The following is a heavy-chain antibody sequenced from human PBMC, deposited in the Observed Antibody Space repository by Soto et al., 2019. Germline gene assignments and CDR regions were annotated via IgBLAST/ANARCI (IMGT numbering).Heavy chain of an antibody. CDR1: GASISSGGYY. Sequence: QVQLQESGPGLVKPSQTLSLTCTVSGASISSGGYYWSWIRQHPGKGLEWIGYIYYSGSTYYNPSLESXXAXSXXTSKNQFSLKLTSVTAADTAVYYCATGGLLQHFDYWGQGTLVTVSS. J-gene: IGHJ4*02. D-gene: IGHD5-18*01. V-gene: IGHV4-31*03. CDR3: ATGGLLQHFDY. CDR2: IYYSGST.